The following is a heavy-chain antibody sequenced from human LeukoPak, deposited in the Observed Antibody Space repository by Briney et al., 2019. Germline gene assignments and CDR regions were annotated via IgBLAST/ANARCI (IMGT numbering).Heavy chain of an antibody. CDR2: IYYSGST. CDR1: GGSISSYY. J-gene: IGHJ5*02. CDR3: ARAPRTETRVNWFDP. D-gene: IGHD1-14*01. V-gene: IGHV4-59*08. Sequence: PSETLSLTCTVSGGSISSYYWSWIRQPPGKGLEWMGYIYYSGSTNYNPSLKSRVTISVDTSKNQFSLKLSSVTAADTAVYYCARAPRTETRVNWFDPWGQGTLVTVSS.